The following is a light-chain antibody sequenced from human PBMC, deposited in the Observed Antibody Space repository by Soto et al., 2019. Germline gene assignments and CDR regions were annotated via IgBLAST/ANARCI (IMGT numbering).Light chain of an antibody. J-gene: IGLJ1*01. CDR3: SSYTNRKTLDV. V-gene: IGLV2-14*01. CDR2: DVT. CDR1: SSDIGGYNY. Sequence: QSALTQPASVSGSAGQSITISCSGTSSDIGGYNYVSWYQQHPGKAPKLLIYDVTNRPSGVSHRFSGSKSGNTASLTISGLQTEDEATYYCSSYTNRKTLDVFGTGTKLTVL.